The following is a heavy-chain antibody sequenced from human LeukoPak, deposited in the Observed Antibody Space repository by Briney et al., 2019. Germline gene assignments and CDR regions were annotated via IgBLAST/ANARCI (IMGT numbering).Heavy chain of an antibody. CDR1: GFTFSSYS. Sequence: PGGSLRLSCAASGFTFSSYSMNWVRQAPGKGLEWVSYISSSSSTIYYADSVKGRFTISRDNAKNSLYLQMNSLRAEDTAVYYCARGGIVGYANYDYWGQGTLVTVSS. J-gene: IGHJ4*02. D-gene: IGHD1-26*01. CDR3: ARGGIVGYANYDY. V-gene: IGHV3-48*01. CDR2: ISSSSSTI.